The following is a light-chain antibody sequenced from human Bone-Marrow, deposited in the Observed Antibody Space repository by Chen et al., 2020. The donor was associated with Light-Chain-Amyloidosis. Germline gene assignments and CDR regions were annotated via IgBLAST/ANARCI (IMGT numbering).Light chain of an antibody. V-gene: IGLV3-25*03. CDR1: DLPTKY. CDR3: QSADSSGTYEVI. CDR2: RDT. Sequence: SYELPQPPSVSVSPGQTARITCSGDDLPTKYAYWYQQKPGQAPVLVIHRDTERPAVISDRFSGSSSGTTATLTISGVQSEDEADYHCQSADSSGTYEVIFGGGTKLTVL. J-gene: IGLJ2*01.